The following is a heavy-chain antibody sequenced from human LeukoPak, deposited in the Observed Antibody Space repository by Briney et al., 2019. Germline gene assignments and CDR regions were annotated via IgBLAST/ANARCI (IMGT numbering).Heavy chain of an antibody. CDR2: IYHSGST. CDR1: GYSISSGYY. J-gene: IGHJ4*02. Sequence: SETLSLTCTVSGYSISSGYYWGWIRQPPGKGLEWIGSIYHSGSTYYNPSLKSRATISVDTSKNQFSLKLSSVTAADTAVYYCARRVVVPAATNFDYWGQGTLVTVSS. V-gene: IGHV4-38-2*02. CDR3: ARRVVVPAATNFDY. D-gene: IGHD2-2*01.